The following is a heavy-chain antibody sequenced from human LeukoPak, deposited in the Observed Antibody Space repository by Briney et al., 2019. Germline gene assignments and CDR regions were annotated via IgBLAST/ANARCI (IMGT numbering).Heavy chain of an antibody. D-gene: IGHD4-23*01. J-gene: IGHJ4*02. V-gene: IGHV3-30-3*01. CDR3: ARGGTVGKY. CDR1: GFTFSSYA. Sequence: GGSLRLSCAASGFTFSSYAMHWVRQAPGKGLEWVAVISYNENNKYYADSVKGRFTISRDNSKSTLYLQMNSLRAEDTAVYYCARGGTVGKYWGQGILVTVSS. CDR2: ISYNENNK.